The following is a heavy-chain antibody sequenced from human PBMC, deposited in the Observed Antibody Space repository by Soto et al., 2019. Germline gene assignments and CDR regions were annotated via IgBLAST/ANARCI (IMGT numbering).Heavy chain of an antibody. V-gene: IGHV5-51*01. CDR3: ARHGFYGDYPSNYFDP. J-gene: IGHJ5*02. Sequence: PGESLKISCKGSGYSFSSWWIAWVRQMPGKGLEYMGIIYPSDSQTRYSPSFQGQVTISADKSISTAYLQWSSLKASDTAIYYCARHGFYGDYPSNYFDPWGQGTLVTVSS. CDR2: IYPSDSQT. D-gene: IGHD4-17*01. CDR1: GYSFSSWW.